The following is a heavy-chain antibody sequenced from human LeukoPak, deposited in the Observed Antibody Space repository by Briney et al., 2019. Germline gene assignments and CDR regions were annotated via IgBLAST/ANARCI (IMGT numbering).Heavy chain of an antibody. CDR3: SLLAVASPQDY. V-gene: IGHV3-48*03. D-gene: IGHD6-19*01. J-gene: IGHJ4*02. Sequence: PGRSLRLSCAASGFSFSTYEMHWVRQAPGKGLEWVSDISSSGSIVYYADSVKGRFTTSRDNANNYLYLQMHSLRAEDTAVYYCSLLAVASPQDYWGQGTLVSVSS. CDR1: GFSFSTYE. CDR2: ISSSGSIV.